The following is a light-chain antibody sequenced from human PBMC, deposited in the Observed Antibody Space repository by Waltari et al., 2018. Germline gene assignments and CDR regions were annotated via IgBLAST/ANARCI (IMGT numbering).Light chain of an antibody. V-gene: IGLV2-23*02. J-gene: IGLJ2*01. CDR3: SSYAGSSKGV. CDR1: SSDVGHYNR. Sequence: QSALTQPASVSGSPGQSITISCPGTSSDVGHYNRVAWYQQHPGKAPKLMIYAVSKRPSGVSDRFSGSKSGDMASLTISGLQPEDEAEYFCSSYAGSSKGVFGGGTKVTVL. CDR2: AVS.